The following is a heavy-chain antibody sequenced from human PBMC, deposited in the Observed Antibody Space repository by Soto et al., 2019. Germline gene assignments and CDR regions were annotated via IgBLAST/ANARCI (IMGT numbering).Heavy chain of an antibody. CDR1: GFTVSSNC. CDR2: IYSGGST. V-gene: IGHV3-53*01. Sequence: HPGGSLRLSCAASGFTVSSNCMSWVRQAPGKGLEWVSVIYSGGSTYYADSVKGRFTISRDNSGNMLYLRMDSLRVEDTAVYFCVARIPSWVFDYCGRGTLVTVSP. CDR3: VARIPSWVFDY. D-gene: IGHD3-16*01. J-gene: IGHJ4*01.